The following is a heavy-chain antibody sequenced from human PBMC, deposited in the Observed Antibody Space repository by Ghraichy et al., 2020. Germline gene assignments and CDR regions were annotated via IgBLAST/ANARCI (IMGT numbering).Heavy chain of an antibody. D-gene: IGHD3-22*01. CDR1: GYSFTSYW. CDR2: IDPSDSYT. Sequence: GESLNISCKGSGYSFTSYWISWVRQMPGKGLEWMGRIDPSDSYTNYSPSFQGHVTISADKSISTAYLQWSSLKASDTAMYYCARRPSGYYYDSSATPGAFDIWGQGTMVTVSS. V-gene: IGHV5-10-1*01. J-gene: IGHJ3*02. CDR3: ARRPSGYYYDSSATPGAFDI.